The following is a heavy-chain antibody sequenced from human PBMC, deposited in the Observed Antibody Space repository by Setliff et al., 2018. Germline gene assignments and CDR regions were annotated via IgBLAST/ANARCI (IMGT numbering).Heavy chain of an antibody. V-gene: IGHV1-18*04. CDR3: ALEEYTSRWTKRFDP. D-gene: IGHD6-13*01. CDR1: GYTFGAHY. CDR2: ISGYNGNT. Sequence: ASVKVSCKASGYTFGAHYIHWVRQAPGQGFEWMGWISGYNGNTNYAQRFQGRVTTTIDTSTNTAYMELRSLRSDDTAVYYCALEEYTSRWTKRFDPWGQGTLVTVSS. J-gene: IGHJ5*02.